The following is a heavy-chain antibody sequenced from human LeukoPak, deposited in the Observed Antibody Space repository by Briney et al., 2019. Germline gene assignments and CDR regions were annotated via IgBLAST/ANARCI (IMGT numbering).Heavy chain of an antibody. CDR2: IYPGDSDT. Sequence: GESLKISCKGSGYSFTSYWIGWVRHMPGKGLEWMGSIYPGDSDTRYSPSFQGQVTISADKSINTAYLQWSSLKASDTAMYYCAIYGDPTVTPEHYWGQGTLVTVSS. D-gene: IGHD4-17*01. CDR3: AIYGDPTVTPEHY. CDR1: GYSFTSYW. V-gene: IGHV5-51*01. J-gene: IGHJ4*02.